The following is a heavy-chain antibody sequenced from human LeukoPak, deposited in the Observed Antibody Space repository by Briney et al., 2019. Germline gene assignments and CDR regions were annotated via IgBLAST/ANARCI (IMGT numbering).Heavy chain of an antibody. CDR3: ARDEPYGSGSPPIY. D-gene: IGHD3-10*01. Sequence: PGGSLRLSCAASGFTFSSYWMSWVRQAPGKGLEWVANIKQDGSEKYYVDSVKGRFTISRDNAKNSLYLQMNSLRAEDTAVYYCARDEPYGSGSPPIYWGQGTLVTVSS. CDR1: GFTFSSYW. V-gene: IGHV3-7*01. CDR2: IKQDGSEK. J-gene: IGHJ4*02.